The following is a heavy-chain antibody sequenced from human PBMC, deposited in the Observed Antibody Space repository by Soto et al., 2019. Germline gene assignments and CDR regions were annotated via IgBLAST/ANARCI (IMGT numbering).Heavy chain of an antibody. CDR3: TKDQRFYP. CDR2: ISGSGVTT. Sequence: GGSLRLSCAASGFTFNNYAMSWVRQAPGKGLEWVSAISGSGVTTYYADSVKGRFTISRDNSKNTLFLQMNNLGSEDTAIYYCTKDQRFYPWGQGTLVTVSS. D-gene: IGHD3-16*01. J-gene: IGHJ5*02. V-gene: IGHV3-23*01. CDR1: GFTFNNYA.